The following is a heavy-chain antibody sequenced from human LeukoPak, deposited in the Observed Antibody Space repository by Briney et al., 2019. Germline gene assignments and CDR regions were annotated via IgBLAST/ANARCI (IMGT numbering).Heavy chain of an antibody. J-gene: IGHJ6*03. V-gene: IGHV1-46*01. D-gene: IGHD3-22*01. Sequence: ASVKVSCKASGYTFTSYYMHWVRQAPGQGLEWMGIINPSGGSTSYAQKFQGRVTMTRDMSTSTVYMELSSLRSDDTAVYYCARDGGYYDSSGYYFPQEYYYYYMDVWGKGTTVTISS. CDR1: GYTFTSYY. CDR2: INPSGGST. CDR3: ARDGGYYDSSGYYFPQEYYYYYMDV.